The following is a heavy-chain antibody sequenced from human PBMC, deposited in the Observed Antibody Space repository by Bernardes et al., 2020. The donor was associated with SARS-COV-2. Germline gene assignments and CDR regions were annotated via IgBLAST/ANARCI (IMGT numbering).Heavy chain of an antibody. J-gene: IGHJ3*02. CDR2: ISWNSGSI. Sequence: SLRLSCAASGFTFDDYAMHWVRQAPGKGLEWVSGISWNSGSIGYADSVKGRFTISRDNAKNSLYLQMNSLRAEDTALYYCAKDLSSGYLPDAFDIWGQGTMVTVSS. D-gene: IGHD3-22*01. CDR3: AKDLSSGYLPDAFDI. CDR1: GFTFDDYA. V-gene: IGHV3-9*01.